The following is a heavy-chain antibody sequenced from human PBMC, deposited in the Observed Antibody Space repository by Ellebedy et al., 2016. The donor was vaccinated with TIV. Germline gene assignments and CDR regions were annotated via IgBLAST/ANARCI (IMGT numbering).Heavy chain of an antibody. V-gene: IGHV1-46*04. CDR1: GYTFSNYF. CDR2: INPSSGST. D-gene: IGHD6-19*01. J-gene: IGHJ4*02. Sequence: AASVKVSCKASGYTFSNYFVHWVRQAPGQGLEWMGIINPSSGSTTYAQKLQGRLTMTRDTSTSTVYMELSSLRSEDTAVYYCARSRSSGWLHTPDYWGQGTLVFVSS. CDR3: ARSRSSGWLHTPDY.